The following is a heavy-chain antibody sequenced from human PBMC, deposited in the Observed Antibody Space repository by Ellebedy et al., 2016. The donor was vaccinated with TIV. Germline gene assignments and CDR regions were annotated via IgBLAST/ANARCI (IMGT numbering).Heavy chain of an antibody. V-gene: IGHV4-31*03. CDR1: GASVGLSGYY. D-gene: IGHD2-2*01. CDR2: IFYNGGT. J-gene: IGHJ4*02. Sequence: MPSETLSLTCTVSGASVGLSGYYWGWIRQHPGKGLEWIGYIFYNGGTYYNPSLKSRVSISEDTSKNQFSLKLTSVTAADTAVYYCVRAVDYFEDWGQGTLVTVSS. CDR3: VRAVDYFED.